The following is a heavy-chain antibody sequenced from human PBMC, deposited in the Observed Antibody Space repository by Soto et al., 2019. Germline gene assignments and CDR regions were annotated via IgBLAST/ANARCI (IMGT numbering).Heavy chain of an antibody. D-gene: IGHD3-16*02. CDR3: AKFSRPLSCTP. J-gene: IGHJ4*02. Sequence: QVQLQESGPGLVKPSETLSLTCTVSGGSISSYYWSWIRQPPGKGLEWIGYIYYSGSTNYNPSLKSRVTISVDTSKNQFSLKLSSVTAADTAVYYCAKFSRPLSCTPWGQGTLVTVSS. CDR2: IYYSGST. V-gene: IGHV4-59*01. CDR1: GGSISSYY.